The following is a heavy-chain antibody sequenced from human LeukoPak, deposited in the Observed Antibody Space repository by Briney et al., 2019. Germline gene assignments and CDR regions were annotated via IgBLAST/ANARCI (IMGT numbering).Heavy chain of an antibody. CDR1: EFTFSSYR. CDR3: ARGGYSHYDY. Sequence: GGSLRLSCAASEFTFSSYRMDWVRQAPGKGLEWVASISSGSIEIYYADAVKGRFTISRDNAKNSLCLQMSSLRGEDTAVYYCARGGYSHYDYWGPGTLVIVSS. V-gene: IGHV3-21*01. J-gene: IGHJ4*02. CDR2: ISSGSIEI. D-gene: IGHD6-13*01.